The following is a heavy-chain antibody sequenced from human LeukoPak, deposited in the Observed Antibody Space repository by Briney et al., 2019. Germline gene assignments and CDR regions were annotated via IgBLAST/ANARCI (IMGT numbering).Heavy chain of an antibody. CDR1: GYTFTSYA. J-gene: IGHJ4*02. V-gene: IGHV1-3*01. D-gene: IGHD6-13*01. Sequence: GASVKVSCKASGYTFTSYAMHWVRQAPGQRLEWMGWINAGNGNTKYSQKFQGRVTITRDTSASTAYMELSSLRSEDTAVYYCARGRIAAAGTRVDYWGQGTLVTVSS. CDR3: ARGRIAAAGTRVDY. CDR2: INAGNGNT.